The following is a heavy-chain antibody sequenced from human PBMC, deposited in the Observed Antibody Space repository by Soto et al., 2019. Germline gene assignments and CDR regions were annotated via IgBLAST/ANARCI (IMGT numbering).Heavy chain of an antibody. J-gene: IGHJ4*02. V-gene: IGHV3-30*18. CDR1: GFTFSSYG. D-gene: IGHD2-15*01. CDR2: IAYDGSNK. CDR3: AKDQGCSGGSCYPWYFDS. Sequence: QVQLVESGGGVVQPGRSLRLSCAASGFTFSSYGMHWVRQAPGKGLEWVAVIAYDGSNKYYADSVKGRFTISRDNSKKTLYLQMNSLRAEDTAVYYCAKDQGCSGGSCYPWYFDSGGQGTLVTVSS.